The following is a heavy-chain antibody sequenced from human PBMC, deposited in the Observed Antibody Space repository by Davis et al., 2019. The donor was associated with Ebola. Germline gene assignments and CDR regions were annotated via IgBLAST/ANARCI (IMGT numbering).Heavy chain of an antibody. J-gene: IGHJ4*02. CDR1: GYSFTQYG. D-gene: IGHD2-21*01. Sequence: ASVKVSCKASGYSFTQYGVSWVRQAPRQGLEWVAWISPYNGDTHYAQKFEGRVTLTTDTSTNSAYMELRSLKSDDTAVYYCARGPPGCSDYWGQGTLVTVSS. V-gene: IGHV1-18*01. CDR2: ISPYNGDT. CDR3: ARGPPGCSDY.